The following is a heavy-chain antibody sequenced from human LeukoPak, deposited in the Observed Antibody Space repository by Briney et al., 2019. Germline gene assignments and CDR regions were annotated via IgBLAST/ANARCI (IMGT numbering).Heavy chain of an antibody. J-gene: IGHJ6*02. CDR1: GGTFSSYA. Sequence: ASVKVSCKASGGTFSSYAISWVRQAPGQGLEWMGRIIPIFGIANYAQKFQGRVAITADKSTSTAYMELSSLRSEDTAVYYCASWLGYCSSISCRAPSYYYYGMDVWGQGTTVTVSS. CDR3: ASWLGYCSSISCRAPSYYYYGMDV. V-gene: IGHV1-69*04. CDR2: IIPIFGIA. D-gene: IGHD2-2*01.